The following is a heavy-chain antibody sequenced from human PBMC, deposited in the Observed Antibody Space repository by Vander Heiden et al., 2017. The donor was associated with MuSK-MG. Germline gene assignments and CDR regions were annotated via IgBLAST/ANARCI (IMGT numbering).Heavy chain of an antibody. V-gene: IGHV3-30-3*01. CDR2: ISNDGSNK. CDR3: ARDMGTFGWAGTTDDAFDI. Sequence: QVQLVESGGGVVQPGRSLRLSCVASGFTFSSYAMHWVRQAPGKGLEWVAVISNDGSNKYYADSVKGRFTISRDNSKNTLYLQMNSLRAEDTAVYYCARDMGTFGWAGTTDDAFDIWGQGTMVTVSS. J-gene: IGHJ3*02. D-gene: IGHD4-17*01. CDR1: GFTFSSYA.